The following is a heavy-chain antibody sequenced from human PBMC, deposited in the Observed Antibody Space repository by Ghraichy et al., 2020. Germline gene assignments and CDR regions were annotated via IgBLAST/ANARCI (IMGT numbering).Heavy chain of an antibody. CDR3: ARATGYSSSWYGLASYYYYGMDV. CDR1: GFTFSSYD. Sequence: GGSLRLSCAASGFTFSSYDMHWVRQATGKGLEWVSAIGTAGDTYYPGSVKGRFTISRENAKNSLYLQMNSLRAGDTAVYYCARATGYSSSWYGLASYYYYGMDVWGQGTTVTVSS. CDR2: IGTAGDT. V-gene: IGHV3-13*01. J-gene: IGHJ6*02. D-gene: IGHD6-13*01.